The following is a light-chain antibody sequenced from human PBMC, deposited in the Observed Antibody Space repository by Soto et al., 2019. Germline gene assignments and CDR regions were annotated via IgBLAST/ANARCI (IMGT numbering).Light chain of an antibody. CDR3: QQRRSWPPT. CDR2: DAS. V-gene: IGKV3D-20*02. Sequence: IVLTQSPGTLSLSPGERATLSCRASQSVSSSYLAWYQQKPGQAPRLLIYDASYRATDIPPRFSGSGSGTDFTLTISSLEPEDFAVYYCQQRRSWPPTFGQGTKVDIK. J-gene: IGKJ1*01. CDR1: QSVSSSY.